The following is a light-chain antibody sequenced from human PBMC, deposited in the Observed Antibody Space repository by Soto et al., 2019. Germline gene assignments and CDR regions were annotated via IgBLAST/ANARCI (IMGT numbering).Light chain of an antibody. CDR3: QPDGRAPT. J-gene: IGKJ1*01. V-gene: IGKV3-20*01. CDR1: QSVSSNY. CDR2: DVS. Sequence: EIVLTQSPGTLSLSPGERATLSCRSSQSVSSNYLAWYQQKPDQAPRLVIYDVSGRATGITDRFSGSGSGTDFTLTISRLDPYDFAVYYFQPDGRAPTFGQGTKVEIK.